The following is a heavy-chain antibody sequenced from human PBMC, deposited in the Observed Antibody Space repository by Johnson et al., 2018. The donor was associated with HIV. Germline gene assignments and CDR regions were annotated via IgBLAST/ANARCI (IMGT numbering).Heavy chain of an antibody. CDR3: ARDNEDIVLVGAFDI. D-gene: IGHD2-8*02. V-gene: IGHV3-30*02. Sequence: QVQLVESGGGLVQPGGSLRLSCAASGFTFSSYGMHWVRQAPGKGLEWVAFIRYDGSNKYYADSVKGRFTISRDNANSSLYLQMNSLRVEDTAVYYCARDNEDIVLVGAFDIWGQGTMVTVSS. CDR1: GFTFSSYG. J-gene: IGHJ3*02. CDR2: IRYDGSNK.